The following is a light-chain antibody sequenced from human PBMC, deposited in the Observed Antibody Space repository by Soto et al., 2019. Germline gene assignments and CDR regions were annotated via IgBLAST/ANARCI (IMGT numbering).Light chain of an antibody. V-gene: IGKV3-20*01. CDR2: GTS. CDR1: QSVKSSY. J-gene: IGKJ5*01. Sequence: EIVMTQSPATLSVSPGERATLSCRASQSVKSSYLAWYQHKPGQAPRLLIYGTSSRATGIPDRFSGSVSGTDFTLTISRLEPEDFAVYYCQQYGSSITFGQGTRLEI. CDR3: QQYGSSIT.